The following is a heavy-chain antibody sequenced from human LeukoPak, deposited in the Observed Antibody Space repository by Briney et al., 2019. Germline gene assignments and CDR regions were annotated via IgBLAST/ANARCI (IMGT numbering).Heavy chain of an antibody. D-gene: IGHD6-19*01. CDR3: AREASSGWFDY. CDR2: IYYSGST. V-gene: IGHV4-59*01. J-gene: IGHJ5*01. CDR1: GGSISSYY. Sequence: SETLSLTCTVSGGSISSYYWSWIRQPPGKGLEWIGYIYYSGSTNYNPSLKSGVIISLDTSKNQFSLKLSSVTAADTAVYFCAREASSGWFDYWGQGTLVTVSS.